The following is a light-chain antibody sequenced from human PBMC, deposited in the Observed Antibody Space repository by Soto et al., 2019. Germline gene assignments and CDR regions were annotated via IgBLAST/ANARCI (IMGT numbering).Light chain of an antibody. Sequence: EIVLTQSPATLSLSPGERATLSCRASQSVSRYLAWYQQKPGQAPRLLIYDASNRATGIPARFSGSGSGTYFTLTISSLEPEDFAVYYCQHRTTPFTCGGWTKVQIK. V-gene: IGKV3-11*01. CDR3: QHRTTPFT. J-gene: IGKJ4*01. CDR1: QSVSRY. CDR2: DAS.